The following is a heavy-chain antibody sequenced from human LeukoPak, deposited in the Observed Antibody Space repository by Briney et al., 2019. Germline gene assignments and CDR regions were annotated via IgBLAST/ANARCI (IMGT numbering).Heavy chain of an antibody. CDR1: GFTFSSYG. CDR3: AKDGRANSSWKESYFGFFFDY. J-gene: IGHJ4*02. D-gene: IGHD6-13*01. Sequence: HPGRSLRLSCAASGFTFSSYGMHWVRQAPGKGLEWVAVISYDGSNKYYADSVKGRFTISRDNSKNTLYLQMNSLRAEDTAVYYCAKDGRANSSWKESYFGFFFDYWGQGTLVTVSS. CDR2: ISYDGSNK. V-gene: IGHV3-30*18.